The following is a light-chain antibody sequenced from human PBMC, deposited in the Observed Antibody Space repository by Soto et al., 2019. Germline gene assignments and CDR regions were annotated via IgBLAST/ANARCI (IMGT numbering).Light chain of an antibody. V-gene: IGKV1-9*01. CDR2: AAS. J-gene: IGKJ4*01. CDR1: QDISDY. CDR3: QQLNSYPLT. Sequence: DIPLTQSPSFLSASVGDRVTITCRASQDISDYLAWYQQRPGKAPKLLIYAASTLQSGVPSRFSGSGSRTEFTLTISSLQPEDFATYSCQQLNSYPLTFGGGTKVEIK.